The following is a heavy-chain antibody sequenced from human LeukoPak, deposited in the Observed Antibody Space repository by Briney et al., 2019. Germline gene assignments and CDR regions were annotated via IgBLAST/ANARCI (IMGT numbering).Heavy chain of an antibody. Sequence: SETLSLTCTVSGGSISSYYWSWIRQPPGKGLEWIGYIYYSGSTNYNPSLKSRVTISVDTSKNRFSLKLSSVTAADTAVYYCARHGASWERRAAFDIWGQGTMVTVSS. J-gene: IGHJ3*02. V-gene: IGHV4-59*08. CDR2: IYYSGST. D-gene: IGHD1-26*01. CDR3: ARHGASWERRAAFDI. CDR1: GGSISSYY.